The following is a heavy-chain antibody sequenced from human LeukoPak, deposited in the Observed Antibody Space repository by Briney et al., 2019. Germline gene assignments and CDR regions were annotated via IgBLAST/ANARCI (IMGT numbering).Heavy chain of an antibody. CDR1: GFTFSSYS. J-gene: IGHJ4*02. V-gene: IGHV3-21*01. CDR2: ISSSTSYI. D-gene: IGHD4-17*01. Sequence: GSLRLSCAASGFTFSSYSMNWIRQAPGKGLEWVSSISSSTSYIYYADSVKGRFTISKDNAKNSLYLQMDSLRAEDTAVYYCARAGGSTVSHSDYRGQGTLVTVSS. CDR3: ARAGGSTVSHSDY.